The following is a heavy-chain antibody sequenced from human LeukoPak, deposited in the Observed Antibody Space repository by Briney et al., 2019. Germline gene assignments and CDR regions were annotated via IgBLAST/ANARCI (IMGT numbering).Heavy chain of an antibody. D-gene: IGHD1-26*01. V-gene: IGHV3-21*01. CDR3: ARVGYSGSYYVASSRHFDY. Sequence: GGSLRLSCAASGFTFSTYSMTWVRQAPGKGLEWVSSISISNTHINYADSVKGRFTVSRDNAKNSLYLQMNSLRAEDTAVYYCARVGYSGSYYVASSRHFDYWGQGTLVTVSS. CDR1: GFTFSTYS. J-gene: IGHJ4*02. CDR2: ISISNTHI.